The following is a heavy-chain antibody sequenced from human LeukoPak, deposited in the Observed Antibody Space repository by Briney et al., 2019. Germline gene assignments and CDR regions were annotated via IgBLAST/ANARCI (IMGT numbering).Heavy chain of an antibody. Sequence: SETLSLTCTVSGVSISSYYWSWIRQPPGKGLELIGYIYYSGSTNYNPSLKSRVTISVDTSKNQLSLKLSSVTAADTAVYYCARFSVAAAGIGWFDPWGQGTLVTVSA. J-gene: IGHJ5*02. V-gene: IGHV4-59*01. CDR2: IYYSGST. CDR3: ARFSVAAAGIGWFDP. CDR1: GVSISSYY. D-gene: IGHD6-13*01.